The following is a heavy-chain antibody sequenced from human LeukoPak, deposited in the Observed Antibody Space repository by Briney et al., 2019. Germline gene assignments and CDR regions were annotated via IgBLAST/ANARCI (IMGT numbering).Heavy chain of an antibody. CDR2: IYYSGST. V-gene: IGHV4-30-4*08. CDR1: GGSISSGDYY. D-gene: IGHD2-2*01. J-gene: IGHJ6*03. Sequence: PSETLSLTCTVSGGSISSGDYYWSWIRQPPGKGLEWIGYIYYSGSTYYNPSLKSRVTISVDTSKNQFSLKLSSVTAADTAVYYCARAACSSTSCYGDYYYYMDVWGKGTTVTVSS. CDR3: ARAACSSTSCYGDYYYYMDV.